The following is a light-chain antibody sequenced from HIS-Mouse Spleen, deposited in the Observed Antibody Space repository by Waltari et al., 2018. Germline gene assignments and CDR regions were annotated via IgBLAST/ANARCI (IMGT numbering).Light chain of an antibody. Sequence: QSALTQPASVSGSPGQSITISCTGISRDVGRYNIVFWYQQHPGKAPNLMIYVGSKRPSGVSNRFSGSKSGNTASLTISGLQAEDEADYYCCSYAGSSTYWVFGGGTKLTVL. CDR2: VGS. CDR1: SRDVGRYNI. CDR3: CSYAGSSTYWV. J-gene: IGLJ3*02. V-gene: IGLV2-23*01.